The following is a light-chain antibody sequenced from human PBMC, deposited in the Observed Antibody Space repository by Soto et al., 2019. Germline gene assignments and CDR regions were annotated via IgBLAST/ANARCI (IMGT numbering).Light chain of an antibody. CDR3: QQSYSTPIT. J-gene: IGKJ5*01. CDR2: AAS. Sequence: DIQMTQSPSSLSASVGDRVTITCRAIQSISSYLNWYQQKPGNAPKLLIYAASSLQIVVPSRFSGSGAGTDFTLTISRLQPEDFATYECQQSYSTPITFGQGKRLELK. CDR1: QSISSY. V-gene: IGKV1-39*01.